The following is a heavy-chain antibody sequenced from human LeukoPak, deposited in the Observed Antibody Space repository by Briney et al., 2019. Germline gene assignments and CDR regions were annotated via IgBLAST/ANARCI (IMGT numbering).Heavy chain of an antibody. D-gene: IGHD3-22*01. Sequence: ASVKVSCKASGGTFSSHAISWVRQAPGQGLEWMGGIIPIFGTANYAQKFQGRVTITTDESTSTAYMELSSLRSEDTAVYYCATHDSSGNYYYYYMDVWGKGTTVTVSS. V-gene: IGHV1-69*05. J-gene: IGHJ6*03. CDR2: IIPIFGTA. CDR1: GGTFSSHA. CDR3: ATHDSSGNYYYYYMDV.